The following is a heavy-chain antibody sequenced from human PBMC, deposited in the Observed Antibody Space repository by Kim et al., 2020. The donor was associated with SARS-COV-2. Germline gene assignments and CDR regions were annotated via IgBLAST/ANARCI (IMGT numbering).Heavy chain of an antibody. CDR3: AGQGGPIWYSSSFPFDY. V-gene: IGHV1-69*01. D-gene: IGHD6-6*01. Sequence: FQGRVTITADESTSTAYMELSSLRSEDTAVYYCAGQGGPIWYSSSFPFDYWGQGTLVTVSS. J-gene: IGHJ4*02.